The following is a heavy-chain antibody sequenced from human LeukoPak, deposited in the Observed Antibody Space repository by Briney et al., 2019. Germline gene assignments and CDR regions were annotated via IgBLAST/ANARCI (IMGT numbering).Heavy chain of an antibody. Sequence: GGSLRLSCAASGFVFHNYAMTWVRQAPGKGLEWVSFITGTGNNAYYADSVRGRFTISRDNSKNTLYLQMNSLRAEDTAVYYCARDADPSHVSLVWFGELSGGGNDYWGQGTLVTVSS. CDR3: ARDADPSHVSLVWFGELSGGGNDY. V-gene: IGHV3-23*01. CDR2: ITGTGNNA. J-gene: IGHJ4*02. D-gene: IGHD3-10*01. CDR1: GFVFHNYA.